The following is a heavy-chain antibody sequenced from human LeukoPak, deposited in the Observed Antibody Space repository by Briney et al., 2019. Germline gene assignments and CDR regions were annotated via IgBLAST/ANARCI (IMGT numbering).Heavy chain of an antibody. Sequence: ASVKVSCKVSGYTLTELSMHWVRQAPGKGLEWMGGFDPEDGETIYAQKLQGRVTMTTDTSTSTAYMELRSLRSDDTAVYYCARVRGIVVVVAGRYGINWFDPWGQGTLVTVSS. CDR3: ARVRGIVVVVAGRYGINWFDP. V-gene: IGHV1-24*01. CDR2: FDPEDGET. D-gene: IGHD2-15*01. CDR1: GYTLTELS. J-gene: IGHJ5*02.